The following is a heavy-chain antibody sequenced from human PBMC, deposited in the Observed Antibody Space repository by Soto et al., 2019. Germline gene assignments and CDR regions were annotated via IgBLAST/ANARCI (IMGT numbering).Heavy chain of an antibody. D-gene: IGHD2-2*01. CDR1: GGSISSSSYY. CDR2: IYYSGST. V-gene: IGHV4-61*05. J-gene: IGHJ5*02. CDR3: ARVPDR. Sequence: SETLSLTCTVSGGSISSSSYYWSWIRQPPGKGLEWIGYIYYSGSTNYNPSLKSRVTISVDRSKNQFSLKLSSVTAADTAVYYCARVPDRWGQGTLVTVSS.